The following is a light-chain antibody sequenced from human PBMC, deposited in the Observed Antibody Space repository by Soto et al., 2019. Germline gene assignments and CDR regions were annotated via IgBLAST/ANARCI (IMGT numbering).Light chain of an antibody. Sequence: EIVLTQSPGTLSLSPGERATLSCRASQSVSSIYLAWYQQKPGQAPRLLIYGASTRATGIPDRFSGSGSGTNFSLTISRLEPEDFAVYYCQQYGNSPPRITFGQGTRLEMK. CDR2: GAS. CDR3: QQYGNSPPRIT. CDR1: QSVSSIY. V-gene: IGKV3-20*01. J-gene: IGKJ5*01.